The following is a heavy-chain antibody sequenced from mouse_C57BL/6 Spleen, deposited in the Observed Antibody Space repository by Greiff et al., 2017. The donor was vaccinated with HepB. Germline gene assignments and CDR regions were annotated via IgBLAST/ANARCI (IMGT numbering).Heavy chain of an antibody. CDR3: ARAGYGSSYGAMDY. CDR2: ISYDGSN. J-gene: IGHJ4*01. Sequence: EVQRVESGPGLVKPSQSLSLTCSVTGYSITSGYYWNWIRQFPGNKLEWMGYISYDGSNNYNPSLKNRISITRDTSKNQFFLKLNSVTTEDTATYYCARAGYGSSYGAMDYWGQGTSVTVSS. V-gene: IGHV3-6*01. D-gene: IGHD1-1*01. CDR1: GYSITSGYY.